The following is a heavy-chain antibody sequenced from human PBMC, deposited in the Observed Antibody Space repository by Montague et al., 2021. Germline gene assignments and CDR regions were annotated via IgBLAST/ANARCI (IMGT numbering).Heavy chain of an antibody. Sequence: SLRLSCAASGFIFNNYVMNWVRQAPGKGLEWVSGINGNSSNIDYAGSVKGRFTISRDNAKNSLYLQMNSLRAEDTAFYYCVKDTRDYYSDFWGQGILVTVSS. J-gene: IGHJ4*02. CDR2: INGNSSNI. V-gene: IGHV3-9*01. CDR1: GFIFNNYV. CDR3: VKDTRDYYSDF. D-gene: IGHD3-3*01.